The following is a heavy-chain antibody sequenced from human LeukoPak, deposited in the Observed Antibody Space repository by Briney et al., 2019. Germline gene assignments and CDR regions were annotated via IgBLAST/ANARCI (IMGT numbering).Heavy chain of an antibody. D-gene: IGHD4-23*01. Sequence: PSQTLSLTCTVSGNSISSGDNYWSWIRQPAERGLEWIGRIYASGSTTYNPSLRSRVAISMDTSKNQFSLRLTSVTAADTAVYYCTRDSGTTGVVKFDPWGQGILVTVSS. V-gene: IGHV4-61*02. CDR1: GNSISSGDNY. CDR3: TRDSGTTGVVKFDP. J-gene: IGHJ5*02. CDR2: IYASGST.